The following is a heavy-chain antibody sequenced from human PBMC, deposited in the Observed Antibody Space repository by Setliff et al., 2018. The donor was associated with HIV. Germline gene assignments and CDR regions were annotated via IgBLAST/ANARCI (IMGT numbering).Heavy chain of an antibody. CDR2: INHSGST. J-gene: IGHJ3*02. D-gene: IGHD5-12*01. CDR1: GGSISSGSYY. Sequence: PSETLSLTCTVSGGSISSGSYYWSWIRQPAGKGLEWIGEINHSGSTNYNPSLKSRVTISVDTSKNQFSLKLSSVTAADTAVYYCASSTILDAFDIWGQGTMVTVSS. V-gene: IGHV4-61*09. CDR3: ASSTILDAFDI.